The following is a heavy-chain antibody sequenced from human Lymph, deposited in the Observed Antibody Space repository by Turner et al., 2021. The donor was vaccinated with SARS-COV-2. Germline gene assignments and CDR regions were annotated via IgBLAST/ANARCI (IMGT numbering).Heavy chain of an antibody. CDR2: IVGGGGAT. Sequence: EVQLLESGGGLVQPGGSLRLSCAASGFTFSSYAMSWVPQAPGKGLSGVPAIVGGGGATTSATSGRARSPISRANPKTTLFRQINTLGAENTAIYYLAKDRFPPGGGWENSGGQEALFTVSP. CDR1: GFTFSSYA. J-gene: IGHJ5*01. V-gene: IGHV3-23*01. CDR3: AKDRFPPGGGWENS. D-gene: IGHD6-19*01.